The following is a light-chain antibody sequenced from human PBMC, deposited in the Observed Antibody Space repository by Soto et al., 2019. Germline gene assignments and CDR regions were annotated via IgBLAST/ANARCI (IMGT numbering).Light chain of an antibody. CDR2: GAS. CDR1: QSVNSN. J-gene: IGKJ1*01. V-gene: IGKV3-15*01. Sequence: ETVMTQSPATLSVSPGERATLSCRASQSVNSNLAWYQQKLGQAPRVLIYGASTRATGIPDRFSGSGSGTEFILTISSLQSEDFAVYYCQEYSTWPWTFGQGTKVDIK. CDR3: QEYSTWPWT.